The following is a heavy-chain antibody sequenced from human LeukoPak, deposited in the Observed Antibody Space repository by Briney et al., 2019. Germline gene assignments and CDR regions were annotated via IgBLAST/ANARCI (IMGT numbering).Heavy chain of an antibody. Sequence: PGGSLRLSCAASGFSFSDYYMTWIRQAPGKGLEWVSYISSSSSCTNYADSVKGRFTISRDNAKNSLYLQMNSLRAEDTAVYYCARVTSGWYKDYWGQGTLVTVSS. V-gene: IGHV3-11*06. CDR2: ISSSSSCT. CDR3: ARVTSGWYKDY. D-gene: IGHD6-19*01. CDR1: GFSFSDYY. J-gene: IGHJ4*02.